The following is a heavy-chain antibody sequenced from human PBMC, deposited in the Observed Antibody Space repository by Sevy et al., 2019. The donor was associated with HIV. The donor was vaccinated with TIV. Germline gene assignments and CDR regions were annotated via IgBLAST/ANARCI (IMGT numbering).Heavy chain of an antibody. CDR3: AKDLYYYGSGSYYADHYYYYYGMDV. J-gene: IGHJ6*02. CDR1: GFTFSSYA. Sequence: GGSLRLSCAASGFTFSSYAMSWVRQAPGKGLEWVSAISGSGGSTYYADSVKGRFTISRENSKNTLYLQMNSLRAEDTAVYYCAKDLYYYGSGSYYADHYYYYYGMDVWGQGTTVTVSS. D-gene: IGHD3-10*01. V-gene: IGHV3-23*01. CDR2: ISGSGGST.